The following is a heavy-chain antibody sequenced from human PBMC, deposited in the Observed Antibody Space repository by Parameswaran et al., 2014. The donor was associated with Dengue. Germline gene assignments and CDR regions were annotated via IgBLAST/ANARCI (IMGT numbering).Heavy chain of an antibody. CDR3: ARATTAILDY. CDR2: IKQDRSEK. Sequence: VRQAPGKGLEWVANIKQDRSEKYYVDSVKGRFTISRDNAKNSLYLQMNSLRAEDTAVYYCARATTAILDYWGQGTLVTVSS. D-gene: IGHD4-17*01. J-gene: IGHJ4*02. V-gene: IGHV3-7*01.